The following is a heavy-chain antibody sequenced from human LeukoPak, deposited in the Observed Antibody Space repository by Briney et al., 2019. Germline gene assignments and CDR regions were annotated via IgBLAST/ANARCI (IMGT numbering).Heavy chain of an antibody. CDR1: GGSISSYY. J-gene: IGHJ4*02. Sequence: PSETLSLTCTVSGGSISSYYWSWIRQPPGKGLEWIGYIYYSGSTNYNPSLKSRVTISVDTSKNQFSLKLSSVTAADTAVYYCARDHYGSGSFVYWGQGTLVTVSS. CDR2: IYYSGST. V-gene: IGHV4-59*01. CDR3: ARDHYGSGSFVY. D-gene: IGHD3-10*01.